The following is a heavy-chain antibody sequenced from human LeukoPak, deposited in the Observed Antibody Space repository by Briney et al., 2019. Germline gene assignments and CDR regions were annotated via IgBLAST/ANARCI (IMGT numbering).Heavy chain of an antibody. Sequence: GGSLRLSCAASGFTFDDYGMTWVRQAPGKGLVWVSRINSNGRDTIYADPVKGRFTISRDNAKNTLYLQLSSLRAEDTAVYYCARGGGDHAFDLWGQGTMVAVSS. CDR2: INSNGRDT. V-gene: IGHV3-74*01. CDR1: GFTFDDYG. CDR3: ARGGGDHAFDL. D-gene: IGHD3-16*01. J-gene: IGHJ3*01.